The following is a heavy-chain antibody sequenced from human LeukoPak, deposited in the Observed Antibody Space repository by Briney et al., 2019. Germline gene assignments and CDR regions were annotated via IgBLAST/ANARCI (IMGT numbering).Heavy chain of an antibody. CDR1: GYIFTSYD. CDR3: AREEMATITGFVY. CDR2: MNPNSGNT. V-gene: IGHV1-8*03. D-gene: IGHD5-24*01. J-gene: IGHJ4*02. Sequence: ASVKVSCKASGYIFTSYDINLVRQATGQGLEWMGWMNPNSGNTGYAQKFQGRVTITRNTSISTAYMELSSLRSEDTAVYYCAREEMATITGFVYWGQGTLVTVSS.